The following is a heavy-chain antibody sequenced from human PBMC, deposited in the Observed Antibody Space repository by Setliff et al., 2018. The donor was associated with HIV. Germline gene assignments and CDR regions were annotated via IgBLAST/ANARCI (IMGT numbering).Heavy chain of an antibody. J-gene: IGHJ6*02. V-gene: IGHV1-3*01. CDR3: ARPDSRWYARGRDPLYGMDV. CDR2: INAGNGST. Sequence: GASVKVSCKASGNTSIRNAIHWVRQASGQRLEWMGWINAGNGSTKYSQKFQGRVTITRDTFASTAYMELSSLRSEDTAVYYCARPDSRWYARGRDPLYGMDVWGQGTTVTVSS. D-gene: IGHD6-13*01. CDR1: GNTSIRNA.